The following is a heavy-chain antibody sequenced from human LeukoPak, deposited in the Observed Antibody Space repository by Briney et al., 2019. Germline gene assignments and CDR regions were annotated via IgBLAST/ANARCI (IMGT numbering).Heavy chain of an antibody. D-gene: IGHD2-2*01. CDR3: ARDLFSSTRPYNWFDP. Sequence: SETLSLTCTVSGGSISSYYWSWIRQPAGKGLEWIGRIYSSGITNYNPSLKSRVTMSVDTSKNQVSLKLSSVTAADTAMYYCARDLFSSTRPYNWFDPWGQGTLVTVSS. CDR2: IYSSGIT. CDR1: GGSISSYY. J-gene: IGHJ5*02. V-gene: IGHV4-4*07.